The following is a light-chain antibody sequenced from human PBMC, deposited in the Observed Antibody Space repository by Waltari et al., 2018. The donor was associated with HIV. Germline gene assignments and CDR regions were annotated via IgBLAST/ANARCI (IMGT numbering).Light chain of an antibody. CDR2: GAS. CDR1: QSVSKHY. V-gene: IGKV3-20*01. Sequence: EIVLTQSPGTLSLSPGERATLSCRASQSVSKHYLAWYQQKSGQAPRLLIYGASSRATGIADRFSGSGSGTDFTLTISRLEPEDFAVYYCQQYGSSPCTFGPGTKVDVK. CDR3: QQYGSSPCT. J-gene: IGKJ3*01.